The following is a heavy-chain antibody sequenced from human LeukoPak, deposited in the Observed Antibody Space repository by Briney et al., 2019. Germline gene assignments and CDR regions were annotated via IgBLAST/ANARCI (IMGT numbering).Heavy chain of an antibody. CDR2: ISWNSGKI. CDR3: AKETHSTMVPGYAFDI. J-gene: IGHJ3*02. CDR1: GFTFDDYA. Sequence: GGSLRLSCAASGFTFDDYAIHWVRQAPGKGLEWVSGISWNSGKIVYADSVKDRFTISRDNAKNSVYLQMDSLRTEDTALYYCAKETHSTMVPGYAFDIWGQGTMVTVSS. D-gene: IGHD2-8*01. V-gene: IGHV3-9*01.